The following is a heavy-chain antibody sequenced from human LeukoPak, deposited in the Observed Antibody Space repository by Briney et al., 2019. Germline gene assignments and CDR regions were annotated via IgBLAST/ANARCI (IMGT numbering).Heavy chain of an antibody. D-gene: IGHD6-13*01. CDR3: ARDPPHSIAAAGRYGMDV. J-gene: IGHJ6*02. CDR2: INAGNGNT. V-gene: IGHV1-3*01. CDR1: GYTFTSYA. Sequence: ASVKVSCKASGYTFTSYAMHWVRQAPGQRLEWMGWINAGNGNTKCSQKFQGRVTITRDTSASTAYMELSSLRSEDTAVYYCARDPPHSIAAAGRYGMDVWGRGTTVTVSS.